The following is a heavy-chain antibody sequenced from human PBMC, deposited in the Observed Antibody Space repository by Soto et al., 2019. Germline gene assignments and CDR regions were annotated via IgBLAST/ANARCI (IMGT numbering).Heavy chain of an antibody. Sequence: ASVKVSCKASGYTFTSYYMHCVRQAPGQGLEWMGIINPSGGSTSYAQKFQGRVTMTRDTSTSTVYMELSSLRSEDTAVYYCASNKAGDAFDIWGQGTMVTVSS. J-gene: IGHJ3*02. CDR2: INPSGGST. CDR3: ASNKAGDAFDI. V-gene: IGHV1-46*01. CDR1: GYTFTSYY.